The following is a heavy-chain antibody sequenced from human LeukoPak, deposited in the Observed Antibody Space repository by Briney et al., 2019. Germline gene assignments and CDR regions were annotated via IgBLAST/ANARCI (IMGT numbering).Heavy chain of an antibody. V-gene: IGHV4-34*01. CDR2: INHSGST. CDR1: GGSFSGYY. Sequence: SETLSLTCAVYGGSFSGYYWTWIRQPPGKRLEWIGEINHSGSTSYNPSLKSRVTISVDTSNNQFSLKLSSVTAADTAVYYCARRLDLWGRGTLVTVST. J-gene: IGHJ2*01. CDR3: ARRLDL.